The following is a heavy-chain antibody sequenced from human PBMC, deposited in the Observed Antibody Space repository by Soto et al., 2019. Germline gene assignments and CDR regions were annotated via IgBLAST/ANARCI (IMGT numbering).Heavy chain of an antibody. CDR1: GFTFNNYA. D-gene: IGHD2-2*01. CDR2: ISGSGNSR. V-gene: IGHV3-23*01. CDR3: AKVDSQFLHQPLPNHY. Sequence: GGSLRLSCVASGFTFNNYAMTWVRQAPGKGLEWVSSISGSGNSRYYADSVKGRFAISRDNSKNTLYLQMNSLRGEDTAVYYCAKVDSQFLHQPLPNHYWGQGTLVTVSS. J-gene: IGHJ4*02.